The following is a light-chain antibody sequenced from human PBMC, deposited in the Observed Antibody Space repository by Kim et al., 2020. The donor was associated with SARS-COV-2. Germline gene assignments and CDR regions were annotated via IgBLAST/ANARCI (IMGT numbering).Light chain of an antibody. V-gene: IGKV3-11*01. J-gene: IGKJ2*01. CDR1: QSVSTS. CDR3: QQRDNWPT. CDR2: DAS. Sequence: EIVLTQSPATLSLSPGERATLSCRASQSVSTSLAWYQQKPGQAPRLLIYDASTRATGIPARFSGSGSGTDFTLTISSLEPEDFAVYYCQQRDNWPTFGHGTKVEIK.